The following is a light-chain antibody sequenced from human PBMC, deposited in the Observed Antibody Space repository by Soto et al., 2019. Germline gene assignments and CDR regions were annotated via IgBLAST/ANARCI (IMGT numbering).Light chain of an antibody. V-gene: IGKV1-13*02. CDR2: DAS. Sequence: AIQMAQSPSSLSASVGDRVTITCRASQGIRNNLGWHQQKPGKAPKLLIYDASSLESGVPSRFSGSGSGTEFTLTISSLQPDDFATYYCQQYNSYSRTFGQGTKVDIK. CDR1: QGIRNN. CDR3: QQYNSYSRT. J-gene: IGKJ1*01.